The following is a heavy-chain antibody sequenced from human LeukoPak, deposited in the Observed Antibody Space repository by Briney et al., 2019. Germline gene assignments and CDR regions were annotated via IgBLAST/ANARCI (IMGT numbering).Heavy chain of an antibody. CDR2: IYYSGST. CDR3: ARVFYGDLGGYYFDY. D-gene: IGHD4-17*01. V-gene: IGHV4-39*07. Sequence: KPSETLSLTCTVSGGSISSSSYYWGWIRQPPGKGLEWIGSIYYSGSTYYNPSLKSRVTISVDTSKNQFSLKLSSVTAADTAVYYCARVFYGDLGGYYFDYWGQGTLVTVSS. CDR1: GGSISSSSYY. J-gene: IGHJ4*02.